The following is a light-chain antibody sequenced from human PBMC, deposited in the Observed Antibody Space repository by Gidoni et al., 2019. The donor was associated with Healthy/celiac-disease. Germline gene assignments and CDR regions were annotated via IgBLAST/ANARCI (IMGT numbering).Light chain of an antibody. V-gene: IGKV3-15*01. CDR2: GAS. CDR3: QQYNNWPLT. CDR1: QSVSSN. Sequence: EIVMTQSPATLSVSPGERATLSCRASQSVSSNLAWYQQKPGQAPRLLICGASTRATGIPARFSGSGSGTEFTLTISSLQSEDFAVYYCQQYNNWPLTFGQXTKVEIK. J-gene: IGKJ1*01.